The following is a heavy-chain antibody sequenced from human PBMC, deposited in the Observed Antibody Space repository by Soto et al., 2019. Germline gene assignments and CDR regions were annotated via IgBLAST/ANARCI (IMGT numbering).Heavy chain of an antibody. CDR1: GGPFSGGGYY. CDR2: ILHNVDT. J-gene: IGHJ4*02. Sequence: QVQLQESGPGLVKPSQTLSLTCTVSGGPFSGGGYYWSWVRQAPGKGLEWMGYILHNVDTSYNPSLKSRITISKDTSKRQFSLNLSSVTAADTAVYYCARGDSTVSSVFDYWGQGMLVTVSS. D-gene: IGHD4-17*01. CDR3: ARGDSTVSSVFDY. V-gene: IGHV4-31*03.